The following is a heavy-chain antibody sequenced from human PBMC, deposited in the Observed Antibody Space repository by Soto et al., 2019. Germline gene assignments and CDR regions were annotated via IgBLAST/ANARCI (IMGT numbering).Heavy chain of an antibody. CDR2: IYYSGST. J-gene: IGHJ4*02. CDR3: ARRYGSSFDY. Sequence: QVQLQESGPGLVKPSETLSLTCTVSGGSISSYYWSWIRQPPGKGLEWIGYIYYSGSTNYNPSLKNRVTISVNTSKNQFSLKLSSVTAADTAVYYCARRYGSSFDYWGQGTPVTVSS. D-gene: IGHD3-16*01. V-gene: IGHV4-59*08. CDR1: GGSISSYY.